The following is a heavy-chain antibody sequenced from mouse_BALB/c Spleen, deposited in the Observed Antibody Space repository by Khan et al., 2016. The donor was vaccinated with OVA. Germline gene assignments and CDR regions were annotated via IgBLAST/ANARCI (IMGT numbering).Heavy chain of an antibody. CDR1: GFNIKDYY. Sequence: VQLQQSGPELVRPGALVKLSCKASGFNIKDYYMNWVKQRPEQGLEWIGWIDPENGDIIYDPKFQGKARITADTSSNTAYLKLRSLTSEDTAVYYCGRRGCGNDWFAYWGQGTLVTVSA. V-gene: IGHV14-1*02. CDR3: GRRGCGNDWFAY. CDR2: IDPENGDI. D-gene: IGHD2-1*01. J-gene: IGHJ3*01.